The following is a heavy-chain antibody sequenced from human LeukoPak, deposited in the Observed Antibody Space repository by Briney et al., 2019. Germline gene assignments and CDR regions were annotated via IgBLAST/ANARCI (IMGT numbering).Heavy chain of an antibody. V-gene: IGHV4-39*07. CDR2: VYYSGNT. CDR3: ARLGTGYSSSWYPFPADY. Sequence: SETLSLTCTVSGGSISSSNYYWGWIRQPPGKGLECIGSVYYSGNTYYNPSLKSRVTISVDTSKNQFSLKLSSVTAADTAVYYCARLGTGYSSSWYPFPADYWGQGTLVTVSS. D-gene: IGHD6-13*01. J-gene: IGHJ4*02. CDR1: GGSISSSNYY.